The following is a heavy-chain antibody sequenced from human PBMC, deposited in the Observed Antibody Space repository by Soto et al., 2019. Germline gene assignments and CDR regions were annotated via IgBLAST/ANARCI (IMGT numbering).Heavy chain of an antibody. Sequence: PGGSLRLSCAASGFTFSSYGMHWVRQAPGKGLEWVAVISYDGSNKYYADSVKGRFTISRDNSKNTLYLQMNSLRGDDTAVYYCARDWSGSGWSTFFDCWGQGTPVTVSS. D-gene: IGHD6-19*01. CDR1: GFTFSSYG. V-gene: IGHV3-30*03. CDR3: ARDWSGSGWSTFFDC. CDR2: ISYDGSNK. J-gene: IGHJ4*02.